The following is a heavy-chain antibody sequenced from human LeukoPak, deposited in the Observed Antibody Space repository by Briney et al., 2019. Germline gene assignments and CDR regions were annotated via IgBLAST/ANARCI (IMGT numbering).Heavy chain of an antibody. CDR2: IYYSGST. Sequence: SETLSLTCTVSGGSISSGGYYWSWIRQHPGKGLEWIGYIYYSGSTYYNPSLKSRVTISVDTSKNQFSLKLSSVTAADTAVYYCARDDSSGVFDYWGQGTLVTVSS. V-gene: IGHV4-31*03. J-gene: IGHJ4*02. CDR3: ARDDSSGVFDY. CDR1: GGSISSGGYY. D-gene: IGHD3-22*01.